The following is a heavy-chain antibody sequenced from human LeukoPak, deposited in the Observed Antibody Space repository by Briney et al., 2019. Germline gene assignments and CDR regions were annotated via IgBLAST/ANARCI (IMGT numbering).Heavy chain of an antibody. Sequence: SETLSLTCTVSGGSISSGGYYWSWIRQPAGKGLEWIGRFYTSGSSNYNPSLKSRVTISVDTSKNQFSLRLSSVTAADTAVYYCAREVIAAHNWFDPWGQGTLVTVSS. J-gene: IGHJ5*02. CDR1: GGSISSGGYY. CDR2: FYTSGSS. D-gene: IGHD6-6*01. CDR3: AREVIAAHNWFDP. V-gene: IGHV4-61*02.